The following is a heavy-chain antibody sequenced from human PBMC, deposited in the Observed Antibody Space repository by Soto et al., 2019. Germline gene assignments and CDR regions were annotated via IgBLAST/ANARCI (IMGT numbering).Heavy chain of an antibody. V-gene: IGHV1-18*01. CDR1: GYTFTSYG. Sequence: QVQLVQSGAEVKKPGASVKVSCKASGYTFTSYGISWVRQAPGQGLEWMGWIRAYNGNTNYAQKLQGRVTMTKDTSPSTANMELRSLRSDDTDVYYCARDLQTMDVWGQGTTVTVSS. J-gene: IGHJ6*02. CDR3: ARDLQTMDV. CDR2: IRAYNGNT.